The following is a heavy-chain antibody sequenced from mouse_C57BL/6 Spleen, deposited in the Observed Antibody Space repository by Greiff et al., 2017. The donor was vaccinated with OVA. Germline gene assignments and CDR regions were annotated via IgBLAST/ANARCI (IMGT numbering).Heavy chain of an antibody. CDR2: IDPSDSYT. V-gene: IGHV1-59*01. J-gene: IGHJ2*01. Sequence: QVQLKQPGAELVRPGTSVKLSCKASGYTFTSYWMHWVKQRPGQGLEWIGVIDPSDSYTNYNQKFKGKATLTVDTSSSTAYMQLSSLTSEDSAVYYCARWGTTVVANFDYWGQGTTLTVSS. CDR3: ARWGTTVVANFDY. D-gene: IGHD1-1*01. CDR1: GYTFTSYW.